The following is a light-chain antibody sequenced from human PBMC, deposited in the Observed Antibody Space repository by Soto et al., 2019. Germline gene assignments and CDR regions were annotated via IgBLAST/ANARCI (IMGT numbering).Light chain of an antibody. V-gene: IGLV2-14*01. Sequence: QSALTQPASVSGSPGQSITISGTGTSSEVGGYNYVSWYPQHPGKAPKLMIYDVSKRPSGVSNRFSGSKSGNTASLTISGLQAEDEADYYCNSYTSSSTLVFGGGTKLTVL. CDR3: NSYTSSSTLV. CDR1: SSEVGGYNY. CDR2: DVS. J-gene: IGLJ2*01.